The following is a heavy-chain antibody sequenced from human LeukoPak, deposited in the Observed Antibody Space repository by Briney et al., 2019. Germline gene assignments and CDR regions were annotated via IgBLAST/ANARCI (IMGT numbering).Heavy chain of an antibody. V-gene: IGHV4-59*01. CDR2: IYYSGST. Sequence: SETLSLTCTVSGGSISSYYWSWIRQPPGKGLEWIGYIYYSGSTNYNPSLKSRVTISVDTSKNQFSLKLSSVTAADTAVYYCARGELRGPYSWFDPWGQGTLVTVSS. J-gene: IGHJ5*02. CDR1: GGSISSYY. D-gene: IGHD1-26*01. CDR3: ARGELRGPYSWFDP.